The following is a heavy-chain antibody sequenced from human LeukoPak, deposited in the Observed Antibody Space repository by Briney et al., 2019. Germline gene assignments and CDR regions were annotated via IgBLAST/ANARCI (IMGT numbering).Heavy chain of an antibody. CDR1: GGSIGIYS. CDR2: IYVTGST. V-gene: IGHV4-59*08. D-gene: IGHD3-16*02. Sequence: SETLSLTWIVAGGSIGIYSWSWIRQSQGKGLEWIGYIYVTGSTRYNPYLQSRVTISVDTSRNQFFLKMSSVTAADTAVYYCARHIGGGIEDMDVWGTGTKVTVSS. CDR3: ARHIGGGIEDMDV. J-gene: IGHJ6*03.